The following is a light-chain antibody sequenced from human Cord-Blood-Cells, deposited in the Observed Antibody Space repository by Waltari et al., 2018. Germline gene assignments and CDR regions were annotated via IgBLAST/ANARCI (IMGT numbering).Light chain of an antibody. J-gene: IGKJ2*01. V-gene: IGKV4-1*01. CDR1: QSVLYSSNNKNY. Sequence: DIVMPQSPHPLAVPLGATATIHCKSSQSVLYSSNNKNYLDWYQQKPGQPPKLLIYWATTRESGVPDRFSGSGSGTDFTLTISSLQAEDVAVYYCQQYYSTLYTFGQGTKLEIK. CDR3: QQYYSTLYT. CDR2: WAT.